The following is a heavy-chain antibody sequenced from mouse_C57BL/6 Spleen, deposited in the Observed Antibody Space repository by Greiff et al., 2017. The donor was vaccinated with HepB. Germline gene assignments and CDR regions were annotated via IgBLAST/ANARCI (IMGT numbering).Heavy chain of an antibody. D-gene: IGHD1-2*01. V-gene: IGHV1-39*01. CDR3: ARKRNYYGEPWYFDV. J-gene: IGHJ1*03. CDR2: INPNYGTT. Sequence: VQLKESGPELVKPGASVKISCKASGYSFTDYNMNWVKQSNGKSLERIGVINPNYGTTSYNQKFKGKATLTVDQSSSTAYMQLNSLTSEDSAVYYCARKRNYYGEPWYFDVWGTGTTVTVSS. CDR1: GYSFTDYN.